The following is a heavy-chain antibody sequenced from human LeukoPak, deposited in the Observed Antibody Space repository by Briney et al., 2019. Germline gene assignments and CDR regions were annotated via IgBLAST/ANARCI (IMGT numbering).Heavy chain of an antibody. CDR1: GFTFSTFS. J-gene: IGHJ4*02. CDR3: VRDPDALDY. D-gene: IGHD2-2*01. Sequence: GGSLRLSCSGSGFTFSTFSMHWVRQAPGKGLEYVSAISSDGGSTYYADSAKGRFTISRDNSKNTLYLQMSSLRVEDTAVYYCVRDPDALDYWGQGTLVTVSS. CDR2: ISSDGGST. V-gene: IGHV3-64D*09.